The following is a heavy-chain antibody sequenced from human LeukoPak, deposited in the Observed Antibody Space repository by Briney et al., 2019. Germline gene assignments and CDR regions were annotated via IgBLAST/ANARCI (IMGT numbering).Heavy chain of an antibody. J-gene: IGHJ4*02. V-gene: IGHV3-66*01. D-gene: IGHD4-17*01. CDR2: LFGGGDT. CDR3: ARGQRTSVTLYYFDF. Sequence: GGSLRLSCAASGFTFSSYSMNWVRQAPGKGLEWVSVLFGGGDTYYGDSVKGRFAISRDNSKNTVYLQMKSLRADDTAVYYCARGQRTSVTLYYFDFWGQGTLVSVSS. CDR1: GFTFSSYS.